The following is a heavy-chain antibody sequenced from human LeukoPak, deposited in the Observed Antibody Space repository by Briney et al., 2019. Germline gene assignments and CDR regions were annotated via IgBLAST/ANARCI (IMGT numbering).Heavy chain of an antibody. V-gene: IGHV3-7*01. Sequence: GGSLRLSCAASGFTFSSYSMNWVRQAPGKGLEWVANIKQDGSEKYYVDSVKGRFTISRDNAKNSLYLQMNSLRAEDTAVYYCARAPVTYDFWSGYQRKYYFDYWGQGTLVTVSS. CDR1: GFTFSSYS. D-gene: IGHD3-3*01. J-gene: IGHJ4*02. CDR2: IKQDGSEK. CDR3: ARAPVTYDFWSGYQRKYYFDY.